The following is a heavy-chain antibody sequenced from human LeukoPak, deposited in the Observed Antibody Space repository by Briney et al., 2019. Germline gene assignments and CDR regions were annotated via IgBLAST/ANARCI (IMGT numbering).Heavy chain of an antibody. V-gene: IGHV3-53*01. CDR1: GFIVSSNY. J-gene: IGHJ6*02. D-gene: IGHD3-10*01. CDR3: ARHTTAVLRGARGMDV. Sequence: GGSLKLSCAASGFIVSSNYISWVRHAPEKGLEWVSVIYSGGSTYYADSVKGRFTISRDNSKNTVYLHMNSLRAEDTAVYYCARHTTAVLRGARGMDVWGQGSTVTVSS. CDR2: IYSGGST.